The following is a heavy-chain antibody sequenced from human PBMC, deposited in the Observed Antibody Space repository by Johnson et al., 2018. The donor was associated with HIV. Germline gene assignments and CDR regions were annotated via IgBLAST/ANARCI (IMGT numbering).Heavy chain of an antibody. V-gene: IGHV3-11*04. Sequence: QVQLLESGGGVVQPGRSLRLSCAASGFTFSDYSMSWIRQAPGRGLEWVSYISSSGSTIYYAASVKGRFTISRDNAKNSLYLQMNSLRAGDTAVYYGARDQTSSWYPREAAFDIWGQGTMVTVSS. D-gene: IGHD6-13*01. J-gene: IGHJ3*02. CDR1: GFTFSDYS. CDR3: ARDQTSSWYPREAAFDI. CDR2: ISSSGSTI.